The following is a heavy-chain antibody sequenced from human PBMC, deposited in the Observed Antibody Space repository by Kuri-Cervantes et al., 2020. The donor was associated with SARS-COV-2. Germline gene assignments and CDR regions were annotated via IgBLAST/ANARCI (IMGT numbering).Heavy chain of an antibody. CDR2: INHSGST. Sequence: GSLRLSCAVYGGSFSGYYWSWIRQPPGKGLEWIGEINHSGSTNYNPSLKSRVTISVDTSKNQFSLKLSSVTAADTAVYYCAITIFGVVPGGDVWGKGTTVTVSS. J-gene: IGHJ6*04. D-gene: IGHD3-3*01. CDR1: GGSFSGYY. V-gene: IGHV4-34*01. CDR3: AITIFGVVPGGDV.